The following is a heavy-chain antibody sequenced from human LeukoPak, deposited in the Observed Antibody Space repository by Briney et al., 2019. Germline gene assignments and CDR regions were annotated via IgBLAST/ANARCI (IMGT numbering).Heavy chain of an antibody. CDR1: GFTFSSYA. Sequence: GGSLRLSCAASGFTFSSYAMHWVRQAPGKGLEWVAVISYDGSNKYYADSVKGRFTISRDNSKNMVYLQMNSLRAEDTAVYYCAKDHGFYRSGWNPLFDYWGQGTLVTVSS. V-gene: IGHV3-30-3*01. CDR3: AKDHGFYRSGWNPLFDY. CDR2: ISYDGSNK. D-gene: IGHD6-19*01. J-gene: IGHJ4*02.